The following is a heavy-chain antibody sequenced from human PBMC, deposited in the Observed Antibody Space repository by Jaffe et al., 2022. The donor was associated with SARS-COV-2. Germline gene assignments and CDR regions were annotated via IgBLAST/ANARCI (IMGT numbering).Heavy chain of an antibody. CDR3: AGDRISAAGTKYYYYYGMDV. CDR1: GGSISSYY. D-gene: IGHD6-13*01. V-gene: IGHV4-59*01. Sequence: QVQLQVSGPGLVKPSETLSLTCNVSGGSISSYYWSWIRQPPGKGLEWIGNVYYSGSTKYNPSLKSRVTISVTTSKKQFFLELTSVTAADTAVYYCAGDRISAAGTKYYYYYGMDVWGQGTTVTVSS. J-gene: IGHJ6*02. CDR2: VYYSGST.